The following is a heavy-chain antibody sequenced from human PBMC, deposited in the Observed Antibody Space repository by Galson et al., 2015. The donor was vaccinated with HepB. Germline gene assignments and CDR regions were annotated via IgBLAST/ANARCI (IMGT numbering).Heavy chain of an antibody. J-gene: IGHJ5*02. CDR2: INPNSGGT. CDR3: ARESSLDGIVAVVAAEPDWFDP. CDR1: GYTFTGYY. Sequence: SVKVSCKASGYTFTGYYMHWVRQAPGQGLEWMGWINPNSGGTNYAQNFQGRVTMTRDTSISTAYMELSRLRSDDTAVYYCARESSLDGIVAVVAAEPDWFDPWGQGTLVIVSS. V-gene: IGHV1-2*02. D-gene: IGHD2-15*01.